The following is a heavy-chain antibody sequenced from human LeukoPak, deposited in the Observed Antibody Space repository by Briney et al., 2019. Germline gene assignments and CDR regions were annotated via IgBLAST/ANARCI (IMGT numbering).Heavy chain of an antibody. V-gene: IGHV4-34*01. CDR2: INHSGST. CDR1: GGSISSYY. D-gene: IGHD6-25*01. J-gene: IGHJ5*02. CDR3: ARSRWGTLIAAPRWFDP. Sequence: PSETLSLTCTVSGGSISSYYWSWIRQPPGKGLEWIGEINHSGSTNYNPSLKSRVTISVDTSKNQFSLKLSSVTAADTAVYYCARSRWGTLIAAPRWFDPWGQGTLVTVSS.